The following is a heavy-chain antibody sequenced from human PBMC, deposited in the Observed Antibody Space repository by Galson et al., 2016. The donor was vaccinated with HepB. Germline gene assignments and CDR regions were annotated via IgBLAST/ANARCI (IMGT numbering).Heavy chain of an antibody. CDR2: ISATGGST. CDR3: AKDPYYYGSGASVFDS. J-gene: IGHJ4*02. D-gene: IGHD3-10*01. Sequence: SLRLSCAASGFTFSSYGMSCVRQAPGKGLEWVSSISATGGSTYYADSLKGRFTISRGNSKDTLFLQMNSLRAEDTAVYYCAKDPYYYGSGASVFDSWGQGTLVTVSS. CDR1: GFTFSSYG. V-gene: IGHV3-23*01.